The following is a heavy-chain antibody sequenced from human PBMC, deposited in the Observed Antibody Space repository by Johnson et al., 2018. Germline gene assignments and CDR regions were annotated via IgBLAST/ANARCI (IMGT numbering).Heavy chain of an antibody. CDR2: ISYDGSNK. V-gene: IGHV3-30*18. D-gene: IGHD3-16*01. CDR3: AKETGYDYVLGH. CDR1: GFTFSSYG. Sequence: QVQLVQSGGGVVQPGRSLRLSCAASGFTFSSYGMHWVRQAPGKGLEWVAVISYDGSNKYYADSVKGRFTISRDISKNTLYLQMNSLRAEDTAVYYCAKETGYDYVLGHWGQGTLVTVSS. J-gene: IGHJ1*01.